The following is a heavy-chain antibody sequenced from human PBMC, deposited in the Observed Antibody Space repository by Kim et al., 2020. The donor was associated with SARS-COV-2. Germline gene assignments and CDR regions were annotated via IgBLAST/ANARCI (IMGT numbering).Heavy chain of an antibody. V-gene: IGHV4-31*03. J-gene: IGHJ5*02. CDR1: GGSITNGFYY. CDR3: AGASSVAMSPYPPNS. Sequence: SETLSLTCTVSGGSITNGFYYWSWIRQKPGKGLEWIGYVYYSGSAYYTPSLRSRVSMSVDTSKNQFSLRLTSVTAADTAVYYCAGASSVAMSPYPPNSWGPGTLVTVSS. D-gene: IGHD2-21*01. CDR2: VYYSGSA.